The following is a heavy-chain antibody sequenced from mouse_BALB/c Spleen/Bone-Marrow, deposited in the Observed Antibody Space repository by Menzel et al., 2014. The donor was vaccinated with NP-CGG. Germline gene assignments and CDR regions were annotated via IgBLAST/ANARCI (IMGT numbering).Heavy chain of an antibody. J-gene: IGHJ4*01. Sequence: QVQLQQSGAELVKPGASVKLSCKASGYTFTSYYMYWVKQRPGQGLEWIGEINPSNGGTNFNGKFKSKATLTVDKPSSTAYMQLSSLTSEDSAVYYCTRGRRDAMDYWGQGTSVTVSS. CDR1: GYTFTSYY. V-gene: IGHV1S81*02. CDR3: TRGRRDAMDY. CDR2: INPSNGGT.